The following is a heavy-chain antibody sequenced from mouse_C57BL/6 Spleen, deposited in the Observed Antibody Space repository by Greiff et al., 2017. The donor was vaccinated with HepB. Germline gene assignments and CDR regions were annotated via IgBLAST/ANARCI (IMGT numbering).Heavy chain of an antibody. V-gene: IGHV5-17*01. CDR3: ARFTTVVDYYAMDY. CDR2: ISSGSSTI. CDR1: GFTFSDYG. D-gene: IGHD1-1*01. Sequence: DVMLVESGGGLVKPGGSLKLSCAASGFTFSDYGMHWVRQAPEKGLEWVAYISSGSSTIYYADTVKGRFTISRDNAKNTLFLQMTSLRSEDTAMYYCARFTTVVDYYAMDYWGQGTSVTGSS. J-gene: IGHJ4*01.